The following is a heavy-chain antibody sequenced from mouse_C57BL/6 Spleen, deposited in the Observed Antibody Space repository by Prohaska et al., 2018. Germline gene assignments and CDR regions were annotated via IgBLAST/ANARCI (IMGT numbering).Heavy chain of an antibody. CDR3: ARSPPYYGSSYCDFDY. Sequence: SGYTFTDYYMNWVKQSNGKSLEWIGDINPNNGGTSYNQKFKGKATLTVDKSSSTAYMELRSLTSEDSAVYYCARSPPYYGSSYCDFDYWGKGTTLTVSS. CDR2: INPNNGGT. V-gene: IGHV1-26*01. J-gene: IGHJ2*01. CDR1: GYTFTDYY. D-gene: IGHD1-1*01.